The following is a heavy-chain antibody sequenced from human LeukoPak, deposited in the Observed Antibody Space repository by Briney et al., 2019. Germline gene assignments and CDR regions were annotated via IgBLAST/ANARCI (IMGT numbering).Heavy chain of an antibody. CDR3: AKDGYGDYVYYFDY. Sequence: GGSLRLSCAASGFTFSSYAMSWVRQAPGKGLEWVSAISGSGGSTYYADSVKGRFTISRDNSKNTLYLQVNSLRAEDTAVYYCAKDGYGDYVYYFDYWGQGTLVTVSS. CDR2: ISGSGGST. V-gene: IGHV3-23*01. J-gene: IGHJ4*02. CDR1: GFTFSSYA. D-gene: IGHD4-17*01.